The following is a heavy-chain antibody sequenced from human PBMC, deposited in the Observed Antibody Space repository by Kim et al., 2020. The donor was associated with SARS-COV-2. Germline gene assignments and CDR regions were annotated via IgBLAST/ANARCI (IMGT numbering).Heavy chain of an antibody. J-gene: IGHJ4*02. Sequence: GGSLRLSCAASGFTFSSYAMSCVRQAPGKGLEWVSAISGSGGSTYYADSVKGRFTISRDNSKNTLYLQMNSLRAEDTAVYYCAKVRALWFGEFDYWGQGTLVTVSS. D-gene: IGHD3-10*01. CDR2: ISGSGGST. CDR1: GFTFSSYA. CDR3: AKVRALWFGEFDY. V-gene: IGHV3-23*01.